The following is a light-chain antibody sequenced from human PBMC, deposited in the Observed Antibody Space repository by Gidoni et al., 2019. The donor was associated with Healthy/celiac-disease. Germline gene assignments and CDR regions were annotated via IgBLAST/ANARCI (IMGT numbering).Light chain of an antibody. J-gene: IGLJ2*01. CDR1: SSDVGSYNL. CDR2: EGS. Sequence: QSPLSQPATVSGSPGQSITLSCTGTSSDVGSYNLVSWYQQHPGKAPKLMIYEGSKRPSGVSNRFSGSKSGNTASLTISGLQAEDEADYYCCSYAGGVVFGGGTKLTVL. CDR3: CSYAGGVV. V-gene: IGLV2-23*01.